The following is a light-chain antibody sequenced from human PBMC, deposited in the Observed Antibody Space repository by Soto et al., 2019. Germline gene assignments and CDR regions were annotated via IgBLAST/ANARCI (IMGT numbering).Light chain of an antibody. V-gene: IGKV1-27*01. Sequence: DIQMTQSPSSLSASVGDRVTITCRASQGISHYLAWYQQKPGKVPRLLIFGASTLRSGVTSRFSGSGSGTDFTLTISSLQPEDVATYYCQKYNISPWTFGQGTNVEIK. CDR1: QGISHY. CDR2: GAS. CDR3: QKYNISPWT. J-gene: IGKJ1*01.